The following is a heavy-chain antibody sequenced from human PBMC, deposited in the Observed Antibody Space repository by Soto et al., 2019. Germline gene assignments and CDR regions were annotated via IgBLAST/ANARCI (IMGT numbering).Heavy chain of an antibody. V-gene: IGHV4-59*01. D-gene: IGHD6-6*01. CDR1: GGSISSYY. Sequence: PSETLSLTCTVSGGSISSYYWSWIRQPPGKGLEWIGYIYYSGSTNYNPSLKSRVTISVDTSKNQFSLKLSSVTAADTAVYYCARVAEYSSFLVDYWGQGTLVTVSS. CDR2: IYYSGST. J-gene: IGHJ4*02. CDR3: ARVAEYSSFLVDY.